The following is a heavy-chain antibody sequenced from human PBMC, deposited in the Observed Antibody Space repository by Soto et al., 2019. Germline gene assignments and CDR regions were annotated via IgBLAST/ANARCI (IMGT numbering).Heavy chain of an antibody. CDR2: IYNGGST. CDR3: ARAPVGLDTISYFDY. D-gene: IGHD3-3*01. J-gene: IGHJ4*02. CDR1: GDSVSSVGFH. V-gene: IGHV4-30-4*01. Sequence: SETLSLTCTVSGDSVSSVGFHWAWLRRPPGKGLEWIGYIYNGGSTYYRPSLESRMHVSLDATRNHYSLRLTSVTAADTAVYFCARAPVGLDTISYFDYWGQGKLVTVSS.